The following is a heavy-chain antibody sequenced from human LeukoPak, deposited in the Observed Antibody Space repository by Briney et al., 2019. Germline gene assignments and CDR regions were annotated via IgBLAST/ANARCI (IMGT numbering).Heavy chain of an antibody. CDR2: ISSSSSYI. CDR1: GFTFSSYS. V-gene: IGHV3-21*01. CDR3: ARDNERLFFDY. D-gene: IGHD1-1*01. Sequence: GGSLRLSCAASGFTFSSYSMNWVRQAPGKGLEWVSSISSSSSYIYYADSVKGRFTISRDDAKNSLYLQMNSLRAEDTAVYYCARDNERLFFDYWGQGTLVTVSS. J-gene: IGHJ4*02.